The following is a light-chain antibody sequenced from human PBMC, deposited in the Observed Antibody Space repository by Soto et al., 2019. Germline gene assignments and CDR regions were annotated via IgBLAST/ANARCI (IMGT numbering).Light chain of an antibody. J-gene: IGKJ4*01. V-gene: IGKV4-1*01. CDR3: QQYYSTLLT. CDR2: WPS. Sequence: DIVMTQSPDTLTMSLGERVTINCKSSQSFLYSSKKRNDLAWYQQKPGQPPNLPIYWPSTRESGVPDRFSGSGSGTDFTFTISSLQAEDVAVYYCQQYYSTLLTFGGGTKVDI. CDR1: QSFLYSSKKRND.